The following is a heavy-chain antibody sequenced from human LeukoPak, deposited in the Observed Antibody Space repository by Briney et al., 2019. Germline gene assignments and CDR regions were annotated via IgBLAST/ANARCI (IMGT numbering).Heavy chain of an antibody. CDR1: GFTVSSNY. Sequence: PGGSLRLSCAASGFTVSSNYMSWVRQAPGKGLEWVSVIYSGGSTYYADSVKGRFTISRDNSKNTLYLQMNSLRAEDTAVYYCATPTGYSGQDAFDIWGQGTMVTVSS. CDR2: IYSGGST. D-gene: IGHD3-9*01. V-gene: IGHV3-53*01. CDR3: ATPTGYSGQDAFDI. J-gene: IGHJ3*02.